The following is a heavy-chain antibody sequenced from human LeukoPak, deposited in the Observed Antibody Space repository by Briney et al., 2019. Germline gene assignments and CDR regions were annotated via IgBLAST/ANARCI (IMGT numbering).Heavy chain of an antibody. V-gene: IGHV3-30*03. J-gene: IGHJ6*03. D-gene: IGHD2-2*01. CDR2: ISYDGSNK. CDR3: ASPAPDIVVVPAASRGDYYMDV. CDR1: GFTFSSYS. Sequence: GSLRLSCAASGFTFSSYSMNWVRQAPGKGLEWVAVISYDGSNKYYADSVKGRFTISRDNSKNTLYLQMNSLRAEDTAVYYCASPAPDIVVVPAASRGDYYMDVWGKGTTVTVSS.